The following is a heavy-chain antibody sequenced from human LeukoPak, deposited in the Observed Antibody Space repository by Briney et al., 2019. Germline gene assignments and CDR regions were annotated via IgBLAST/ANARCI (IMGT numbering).Heavy chain of an antibody. V-gene: IGHV3-15*01. CDR3: ATEADTAMALPKN. CDR1: GFTFSNAW. CDR2: IKSKTDGGTA. D-gene: IGHD5-18*01. J-gene: IGHJ4*02. Sequence: GGSLRLSCEGSGFTFSNAWMTWVRHVPGKGLEWVGRIKSKTDGGTADYAAPVKGRFTISRDDSKNMVFLQMNSLKIADTALYFCATEADTAMALPKNWGQGTLVTVSS.